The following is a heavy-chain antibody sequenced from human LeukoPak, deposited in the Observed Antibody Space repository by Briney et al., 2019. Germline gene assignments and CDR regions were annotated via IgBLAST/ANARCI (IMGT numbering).Heavy chain of an antibody. J-gene: IGHJ4*02. Sequence: KASETLSLTCTVSGGSISSYYWTWIRQPPGKGPEWIGYIHYSGSTNYKASLKSRVTISLDTSKNQFSLRMTSVTAADTAVYYCARGGGPPSYLDFWGQGTLVTVSS. V-gene: IGHV4-59*01. CDR1: GGSISSYY. CDR2: IHYSGST. D-gene: IGHD3-16*01. CDR3: ARGGGPPSYLDF.